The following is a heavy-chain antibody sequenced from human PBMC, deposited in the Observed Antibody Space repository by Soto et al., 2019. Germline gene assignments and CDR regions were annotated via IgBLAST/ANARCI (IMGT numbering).Heavy chain of an antibody. CDR2: IHDGGRT. CDR3: ARAAPKWRPVDY. CDR1: GGSLTGYF. J-gene: IGHJ4*02. Sequence: PSETLSLTCSVSGGSLTGYFWSWIRQPKGKGLEWIGYIHDGGRTNYNPSLGSRVTISADTSQNQFSLRLTSVTAADTAVYYCARAAPKWRPVDYWGKGTLVTVAS. V-gene: IGHV4-59*01. D-gene: IGHD2-2*01.